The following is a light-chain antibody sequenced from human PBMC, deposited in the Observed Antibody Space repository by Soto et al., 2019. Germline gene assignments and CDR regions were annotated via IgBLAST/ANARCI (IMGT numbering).Light chain of an antibody. CDR2: DVG. CDR3: QVWDNGSDHYV. CDR1: NIGIKS. V-gene: IGLV3-21*02. Sequence: SYELTQPPSVSVAPGQTATITYGGINIGIKSVHWYQQRPGQSPVLVVYDVGDRPSGIPERFSGSKSGSSATLTISRVEAGDEADYYCQVWDNGSDHYVFGSGTKLTVL. J-gene: IGLJ1*01.